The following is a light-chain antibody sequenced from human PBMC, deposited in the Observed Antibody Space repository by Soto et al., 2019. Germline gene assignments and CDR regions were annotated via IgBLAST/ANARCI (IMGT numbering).Light chain of an antibody. CDR3: SSYTSCNTVI. Sequence: QSALTQPASVSGSPGQSITVSCTGTSSDVGGYNYVSWYQQHPGKAPKLMIYDVTNRPSGVSNRFSGSKSGNTASVTISGLQAEDEADYYCSSYTSCNTVIFGGGTKVTVL. J-gene: IGLJ2*01. V-gene: IGLV2-14*01. CDR2: DVT. CDR1: SSDVGGYNY.